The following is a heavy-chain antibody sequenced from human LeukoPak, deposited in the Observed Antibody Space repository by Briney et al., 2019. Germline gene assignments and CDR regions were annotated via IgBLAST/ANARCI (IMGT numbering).Heavy chain of an antibody. CDR3: AKGTRRIWSDFDY. D-gene: IGHD2-15*01. Sequence: ASVKVSCKASGYIFTGYYIHWVRQAPGQGVEWMGWSNPNSGATNYAQKFQGRVTMTTDTSISAAYMDLSRLRFDDTALYYCAKGTRRIWSDFDYWGQGTLVTVSS. CDR2: SNPNSGAT. V-gene: IGHV1-2*02. CDR1: GYIFTGYY. J-gene: IGHJ4*02.